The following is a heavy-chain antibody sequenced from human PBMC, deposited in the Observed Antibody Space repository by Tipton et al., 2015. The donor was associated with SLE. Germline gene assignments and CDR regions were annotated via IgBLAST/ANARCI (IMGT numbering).Heavy chain of an antibody. CDR3: ARGPDRAAFD. CDR2: INHSGST. CDR1: GGSFSGYY. Sequence: TLSLTCAVYGGSFSGYYWSWIRQPPGKGLEWIGEINHSGSTNYNPSLKSRVTISEDTSKNQFSLKLSSVTAADTAVYYCARGPDRAAFDWGQGTLVTVSS. D-gene: IGHD2-15*01. J-gene: IGHJ4*02. V-gene: IGHV4-34*01.